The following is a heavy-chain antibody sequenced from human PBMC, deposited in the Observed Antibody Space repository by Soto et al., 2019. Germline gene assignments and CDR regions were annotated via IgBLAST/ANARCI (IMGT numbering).Heavy chain of an antibody. J-gene: IGHJ4*02. D-gene: IGHD1-26*01. CDR2: ISYDGSNK. V-gene: IGHV3-30*18. CDR1: GFTFSSYG. Sequence: GGSLRLSCAASGFTFSSYGMHWVRQAPGKGLEWVAVISYDGSNKYYADSVKGRFTISRDNSKNTLYLQMNSLRAEDTAVYYCAKKRSALNGSYNFLDYWGQGTLVTVSS. CDR3: AKKRSALNGSYNFLDY.